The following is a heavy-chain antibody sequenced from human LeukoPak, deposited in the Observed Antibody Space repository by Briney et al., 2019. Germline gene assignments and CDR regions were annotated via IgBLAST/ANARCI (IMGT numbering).Heavy chain of an antibody. Sequence: AXVKVSCKVSGYTFTDYYMHWVQQAPGKGLEWMGLVDPEDGETIYAEKFQGRVTITADTSTDTAYMELSSLRSEDTAVYYCATVAAHGYSYGTWGQGTLVTVSS. J-gene: IGHJ4*02. D-gene: IGHD5-18*01. V-gene: IGHV1-69-2*01. CDR2: VDPEDGET. CDR3: ATVAAHGYSYGT. CDR1: GYTFTDYY.